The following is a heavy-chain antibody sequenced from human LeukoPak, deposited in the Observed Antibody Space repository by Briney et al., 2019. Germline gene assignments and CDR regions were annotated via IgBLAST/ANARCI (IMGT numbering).Heavy chain of an antibody. CDR3: AKDDYGGNPGAFDI. Sequence: GGSLRLSCAASGFTFSSYAMSWVRQAPGRGLEWVSAIGGSGDSTYCADSVKGRFTISRDNSKNTLYLQMNSLRADDTAVYYCAKDDYGGNPGAFDIWGQGTMVTVSS. CDR2: IGGSGDST. J-gene: IGHJ3*02. D-gene: IGHD4-23*01. V-gene: IGHV3-23*01. CDR1: GFTFSSYA.